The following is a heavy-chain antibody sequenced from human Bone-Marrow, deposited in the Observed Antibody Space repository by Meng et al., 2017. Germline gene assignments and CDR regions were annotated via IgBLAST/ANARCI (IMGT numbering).Heavy chain of an antibody. D-gene: IGHD5-18*01. J-gene: IGHJ3*02. V-gene: IGHV3-21*01. CDR1: GFTFSSYS. CDR3: ARSSRTAMVRVYDAFDI. Sequence: GGSLRLSCAASGFTFSSYSMNWVRQAPGKGLEWVSSISSSSSYIYYADSVKGRFTISRDNAKNSLYLQMNSLRAEDTAVYYCARSSRTAMVRVYDAFDIWGQGTMVTVSS. CDR2: ISSSSSYI.